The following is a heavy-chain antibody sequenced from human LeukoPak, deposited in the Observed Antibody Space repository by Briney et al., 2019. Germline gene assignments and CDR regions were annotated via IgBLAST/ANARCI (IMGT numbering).Heavy chain of an antibody. J-gene: IGHJ3*02. CDR2: TYYRSKWYN. D-gene: IGHD6-13*01. Sequence: XXAWNWIRQSPSRGLEWLGRTYYRSKWYNDYAVSVKSLITINPDTSKNQFSLQLNSVTPEDTAVYYCASSYSSSWDAFDIWGQGTMVTVSS. V-gene: IGHV6-1*01. CDR1: XXA. CDR3: ASSYSSSWDAFDI.